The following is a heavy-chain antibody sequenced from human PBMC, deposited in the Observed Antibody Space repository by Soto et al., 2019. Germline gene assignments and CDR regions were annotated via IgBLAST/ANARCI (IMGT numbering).Heavy chain of an antibody. CDR1: GGTFSSYA. CDR2: IIPIFGTA. J-gene: IGHJ6*02. CDR3: ARGGYCTNGVCYTSYYYGMDV. V-gene: IGHV1-69*13. Sequence: EASVKVSCKASGGTFSSYAISWVRQAPGQGLEWMGGIIPIFGTANYAQKFQGRVTITADESTSTAYMELSSLRSEDTAVYYCARGGYCTNGVCYTSYYYGMDVWGQGTTVTVSS. D-gene: IGHD2-8*01.